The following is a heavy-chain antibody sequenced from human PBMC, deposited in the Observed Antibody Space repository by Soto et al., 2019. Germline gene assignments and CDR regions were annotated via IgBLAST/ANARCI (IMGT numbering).Heavy chain of an antibody. CDR3: ARGGADVDTAMVLDY. V-gene: IGHV4-59*01. Sequence: SETLSLTCTVSGGSISSYYWSWIRQPPGKGLEWIGYIYYSGSTNYNPSLKSRVTISVDTSKNQFSLKLSSVTAADTAVYYCARGGADVDTAMVLDYWGQGTLVTVSS. J-gene: IGHJ4*02. CDR2: IYYSGST. D-gene: IGHD5-18*01. CDR1: GGSISSYY.